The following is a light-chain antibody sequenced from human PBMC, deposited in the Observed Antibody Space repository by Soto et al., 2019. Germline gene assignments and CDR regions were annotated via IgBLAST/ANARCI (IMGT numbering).Light chain of an antibody. CDR3: QQYKDWRT. CDR1: QTIDNK. V-gene: IGKV3-15*01. CDR2: GAS. Sequence: IVMTQSPATLSVSPGERATLSCRASQTIDNKLAWYQQRPGQAPRLLIYGASIRATGIPARFSGSGSGTEFTLTISGLQPEDFGVYYCQQYKDWRTFGQGTNVDLK. J-gene: IGKJ1*01.